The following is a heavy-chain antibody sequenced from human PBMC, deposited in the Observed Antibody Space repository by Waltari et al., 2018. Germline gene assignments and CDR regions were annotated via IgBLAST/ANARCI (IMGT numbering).Heavy chain of an antibody. Sequence: QLVESGGGLVKPGESLRLSCVGSGYPFNDAWMSWVRQAPGKGLEWVGRMKREIDGGTAEYVESVKDRFTISRDDSKNTLYLQMNGLKSEDSAVYFCVRESFGNDIWGQGTLVTVSS. CDR1: GYPFNDAW. V-gene: IGHV3-15*01. J-gene: IGHJ4*02. CDR3: VRESFGNDI. CDR2: MKREIDGGTA. D-gene: IGHD3-10*01.